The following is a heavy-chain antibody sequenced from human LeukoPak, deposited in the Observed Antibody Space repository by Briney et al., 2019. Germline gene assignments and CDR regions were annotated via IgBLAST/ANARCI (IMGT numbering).Heavy chain of an antibody. CDR2: ISSDGGST. CDR1: GFTFSTYA. Sequence: GGSLRLSCEASGFTFSTYAMHWVRQAPGKGLQYVSSISSDGGSTYYASSVKGRFTISRDNSKNTLYLQMGSVREEDMAAYYCARTEQWLATGGWYWFDPWGQGTLVTVSS. V-gene: IGHV3-64*01. J-gene: IGHJ5*02. CDR3: ARTEQWLATGGWYWFDP. D-gene: IGHD6-19*01.